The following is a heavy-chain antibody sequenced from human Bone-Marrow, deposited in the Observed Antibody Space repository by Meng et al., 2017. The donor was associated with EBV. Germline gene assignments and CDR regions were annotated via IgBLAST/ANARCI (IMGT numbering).Heavy chain of an antibody. CDR3: ARGTYDRPVDH. J-gene: IGHJ5*02. CDR2: MNPNSGNT. Sequence: QVQLVQRGSEEKKPVASVKVSCTGSGYTCSSYGWTRVRQVKGLGLEGMGWMNPNSGNTGYAQNFQDRVTMTRNTSISTTYMELSSLRSEDTAVYNCARGTYDRPVDHWGQGTLVTVSS. V-gene: IGHV1-8*01. CDR1: GYTCSSYG. D-gene: IGHD3-16*01.